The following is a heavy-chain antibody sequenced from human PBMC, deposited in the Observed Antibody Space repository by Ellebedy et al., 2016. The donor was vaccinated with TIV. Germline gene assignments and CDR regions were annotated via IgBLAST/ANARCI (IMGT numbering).Heavy chain of an antibody. D-gene: IGHD6-6*01. Sequence: AASVKVSCKASGYTFTSYAMHWVRQAPGQRLEWTGWINAGNGDTKYSQTFQGRVTITRDTSASTAYMELSSLRSEDTAVYYCARASARGSFDYWGQGTLVTVSS. CDR3: ARASARGSFDY. J-gene: IGHJ4*02. V-gene: IGHV1-3*01. CDR2: INAGNGDT. CDR1: GYTFTSYA.